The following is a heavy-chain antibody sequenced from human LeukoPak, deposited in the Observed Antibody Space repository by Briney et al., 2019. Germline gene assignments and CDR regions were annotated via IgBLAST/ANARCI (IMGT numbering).Heavy chain of an antibody. CDR3: ARPSSSSGWFDP. CDR1: GFTVSSKY. CDR2: IYSGGTT. Sequence: GGSLSLSCAASGFTVSSKYISWVRQAPGKGMVWVSVIYSGGTTYYADSVKGRFTISRDNSKNTLYLQMNSLRAEDTAVYYCARPSSSSGWFDPWGQGTLVTVSS. V-gene: IGHV3-53*01. J-gene: IGHJ5*02. D-gene: IGHD6-13*01.